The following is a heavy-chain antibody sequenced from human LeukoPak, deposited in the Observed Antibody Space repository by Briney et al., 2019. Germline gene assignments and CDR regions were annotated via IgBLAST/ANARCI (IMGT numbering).Heavy chain of an antibody. CDR3: ARDRRRWFDP. V-gene: IGHV6-1*01. CDR2: TYYRSKWYN. CDR1: GGSVSSNSAA. Sequence: SQTLSLTCAISGGSVSSNSAAWNWIRQSSSRGLEWLGRTYYRSKWYNDYAVSVKSRITINPDTTKNQFSLKLSSVTAADTAVYYCARDRRRWFDPWGQGTLVTVSS. D-gene: IGHD5-24*01. J-gene: IGHJ5*02.